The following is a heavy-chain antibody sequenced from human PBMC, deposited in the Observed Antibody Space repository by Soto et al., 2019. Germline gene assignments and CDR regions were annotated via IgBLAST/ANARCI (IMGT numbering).Heavy chain of an antibody. J-gene: IGHJ6*02. D-gene: IGHD3-3*01. CDR1: GGTFSSYA. Sequence: GASVKVSCKASGGTFSSYAISWVRQAPGQGLEWMGGIIPIFGTANYAQKFQGRVTITADESTSTAYMELSSLRSEDTAVYYCARATGKAFWSGYYPNPRYYYGMDVWGQGTTVTVSS. CDR3: ARATGKAFWSGYYPNPRYYYGMDV. V-gene: IGHV1-69*13. CDR2: IIPIFGTA.